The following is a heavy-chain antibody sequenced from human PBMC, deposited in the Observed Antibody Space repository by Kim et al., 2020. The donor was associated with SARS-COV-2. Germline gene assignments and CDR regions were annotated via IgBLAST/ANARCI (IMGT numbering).Heavy chain of an antibody. Sequence: GGSLRLSCAASGFTFSSYAMSWVRQAPGKGLEWVSAIIGSGGSTYYADSVKGRFTISRDNSKNTLYLQMNSLRAEDTAVYYCAKDLAGISSSWYVGLDYFDYWGQGTLVTVSS. V-gene: IGHV3-23*01. CDR2: IIGSGGST. CDR1: GFTFSSYA. J-gene: IGHJ4*02. D-gene: IGHD6-13*01. CDR3: AKDLAGISSSWYVGLDYFDY.